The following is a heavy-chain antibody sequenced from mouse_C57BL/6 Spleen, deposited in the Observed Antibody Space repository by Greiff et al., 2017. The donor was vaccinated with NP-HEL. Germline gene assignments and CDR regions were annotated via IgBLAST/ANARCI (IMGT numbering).Heavy chain of an antibody. V-gene: IGHV5-17*01. CDR1: GFTFSDYG. D-gene: IGHD2-5*01. J-gene: IGHJ2*01. CDR2: ISSGSSTI. Sequence: EVMLVESGGGLVKPGGSLKLSCAASGFTFSDYGMHWVRQAPEKGLEWVAYISSGSSTIYYADTVKGRFTISRDNAKNTLFLQMTSLRSEDTAMYYCAKAYYSNYVYYFDYWGQGTTLTVSS. CDR3: AKAYYSNYVYYFDY.